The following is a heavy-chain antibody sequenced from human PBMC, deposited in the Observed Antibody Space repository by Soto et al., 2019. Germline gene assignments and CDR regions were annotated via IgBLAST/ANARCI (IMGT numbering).Heavy chain of an antibody. D-gene: IGHD3-10*01. Sequence: QLQLQESGPGLVKPSETLSLTCTVSGGSISSSSYYWGWIRQPPGKGLEWIGSISYRGSTYYNPSLKSRVTISVDTSKNQFSLKLSSVTAADTAVYYCARQRGEGAFDIWGQGTMVTVSS. CDR3: ARQRGEGAFDI. J-gene: IGHJ3*02. V-gene: IGHV4-39*01. CDR1: GGSISSSSYY. CDR2: ISYRGST.